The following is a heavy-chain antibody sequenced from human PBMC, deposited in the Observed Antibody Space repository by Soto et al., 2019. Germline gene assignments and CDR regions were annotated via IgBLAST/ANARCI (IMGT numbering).Heavy chain of an antibody. V-gene: IGHV1-18*01. CDR3: ARARIAVAGRPIAY. D-gene: IGHD6-19*01. Sequence: ASVKVSCKASGYTFTSYGISWVRQAPGQGLEWMGLISAYNGNTNYAQKFQGRVTMTRDTSTSTVYMEVSSLRSEDTAVYYCARARIAVAGRPIAYWGQGTLVTVSS. CDR2: ISAYNGNT. J-gene: IGHJ4*02. CDR1: GYTFTSYG.